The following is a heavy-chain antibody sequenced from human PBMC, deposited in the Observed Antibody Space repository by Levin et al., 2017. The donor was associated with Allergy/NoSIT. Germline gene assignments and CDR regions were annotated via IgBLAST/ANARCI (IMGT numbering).Heavy chain of an antibody. V-gene: IGHV4-59*08. CDR2: IYFSGTT. Sequence: SETLSLTCSVSGGSISNYYWGWIRQPPGKGLEWIGYIYFSGTTQYNPSLKSRVTMSVDTSKNQFSLNLRSVTAADTAVYYCAMYMYCGYNCFSMFDFWGQGTLVTVSS. J-gene: IGHJ4*02. CDR1: GGSISNYY. CDR3: AMYMYCGYNCFSMFDF. D-gene: IGHD2-21*02.